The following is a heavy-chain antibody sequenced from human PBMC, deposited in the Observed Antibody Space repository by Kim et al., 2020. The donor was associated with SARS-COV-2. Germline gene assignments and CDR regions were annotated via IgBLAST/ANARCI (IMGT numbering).Heavy chain of an antibody. Sequence: GGSLRLSCAASGFTFDDYAMHWVRQAPGKGLEWVSLISGDGGSTYYADSVKGRFTISRDNSKNSLYLQINSLRTEDTALYYCAKDPTGYSSCWSGYWGQGNLVTVSS. D-gene: IGHD6-13*01. CDR2: ISGDGGST. CDR1: GFTFDDYA. CDR3: AKDPTGYSSCWSGY. V-gene: IGHV3-43*02. J-gene: IGHJ4*02.